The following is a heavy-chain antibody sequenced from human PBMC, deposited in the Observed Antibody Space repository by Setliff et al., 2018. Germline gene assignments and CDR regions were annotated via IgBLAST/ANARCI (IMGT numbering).Heavy chain of an antibody. V-gene: IGHV3-30*02. Sequence: LKISCTASGFVFGTYGMHWVRQAPGKGLDWVASVRFDGSYKVYADSVKGRFTISRDNSENTLFLQMTSLRPEDTGIYYCAKVKKPLIRGSGFDYWGRGTLVTVSS. CDR2: VRFDGSYK. D-gene: IGHD2-8*01. J-gene: IGHJ4*02. CDR1: GFVFGTYG. CDR3: AKVKKPLIRGSGFDY.